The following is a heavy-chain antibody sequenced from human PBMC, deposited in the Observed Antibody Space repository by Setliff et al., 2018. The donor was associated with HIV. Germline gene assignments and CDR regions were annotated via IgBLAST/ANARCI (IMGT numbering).Heavy chain of an antibody. Sequence: GASVKVSCKASGGTFSSYAFSWVREAPGQGLEWMGIINPSGGRTNYAQKFQGRVTMTRDTSTSTVYMELSSLRSEDTAVYFCARGSRITVVAILTYSRFDYWGQGTLVTVSS. J-gene: IGHJ4*02. CDR1: GGTFSSYA. V-gene: IGHV1-46*01. D-gene: IGHD2-15*01. CDR3: ARGSRITVVAILTYSRFDY. CDR2: INPSGGRT.